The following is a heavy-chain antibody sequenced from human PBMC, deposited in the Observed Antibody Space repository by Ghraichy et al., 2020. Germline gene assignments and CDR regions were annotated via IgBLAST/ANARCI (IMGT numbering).Heavy chain of an antibody. Sequence: TLSLTCVASGFTFSTYNMNWVRQAPGKGLEWVSSIGTDSYTYYADSVRGRFTISRDNAKTSLFLQMNSLRAEDTAVYYCAREPRSKQLEDWGQGTLVTVSS. CDR2: IGTDSYT. CDR3: AREPRSKQLED. CDR1: GFTFSTYN. V-gene: IGHV3-21*01. D-gene: IGHD6-13*01. J-gene: IGHJ4*02.